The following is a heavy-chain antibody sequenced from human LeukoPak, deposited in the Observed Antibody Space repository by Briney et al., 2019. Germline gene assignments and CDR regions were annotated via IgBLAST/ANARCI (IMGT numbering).Heavy chain of an antibody. Sequence: GGSLRLSCAASGFTFSSHAMHWVRQAPGKGLEWVAVISYDGSNKYYADSVKGRFTISRDNSKNTRYLQMNSLRAEDTAVYYCAKDGPSSSWGKFDYWGQGTLVTVSS. CDR1: GFTFSSHA. CDR3: AKDGPSSSWGKFDY. D-gene: IGHD6-13*01. V-gene: IGHV3-30*04. CDR2: ISYDGSNK. J-gene: IGHJ4*02.